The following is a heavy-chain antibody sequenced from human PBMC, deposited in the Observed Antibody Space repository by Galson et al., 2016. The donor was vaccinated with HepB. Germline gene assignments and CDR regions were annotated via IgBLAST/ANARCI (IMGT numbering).Heavy chain of an antibody. D-gene: IGHD6-13*01. Sequence: SETLSLTCTVSGASISTSYWSWIRQPPGKGLEWIAYIYFSGDTRYNASLRSRVTISLDSSKNQLSLDLSSVTAADTAVYYCARGGAAASTDYYYGMDVWGQGTTVTVSS. CDR2: IYFSGDT. V-gene: IGHV4-59*08. J-gene: IGHJ6*02. CDR3: ARGGAAASTDYYYGMDV. CDR1: GASISTSY.